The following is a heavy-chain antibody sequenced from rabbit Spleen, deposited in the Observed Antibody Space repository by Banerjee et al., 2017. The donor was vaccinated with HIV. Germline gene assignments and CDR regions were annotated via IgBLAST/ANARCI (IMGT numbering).Heavy chain of an antibody. CDR3: ARNYVNAFDP. J-gene: IGHJ2*01. Sequence: QSLEESGGDLVKPGASLTLTCKASGFDFSGSYYMCWVRQAPGKGPEWIACINAATAKPVYATWAKGRFTISKASSTTVTLQMTSLTAADTATYFCARNYVNAFDPWGPGTLVTVS. CDR1: GFDFSGSYY. V-gene: IGHV1S40*01. CDR2: INAATAKP. D-gene: IGHD1-1*01.